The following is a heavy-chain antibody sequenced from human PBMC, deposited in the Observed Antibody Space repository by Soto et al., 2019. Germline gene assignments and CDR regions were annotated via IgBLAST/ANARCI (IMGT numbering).Heavy chain of an antibody. CDR3: ARGLHTAPRVPQFDY. D-gene: IGHD5-18*01. CDR2: TYYRSKWYN. J-gene: IGHJ4*02. CDR1: GDSVSSNSAA. V-gene: IGHV6-1*01. Sequence: SQTLSLTCAISGDSVSSNSAAWNWIRQSPSRGLEWLGRTYYRSKWYNEYAVSVKSRITINPDTSKNQFSLQLNSVTPEDTAVYYCARGLHTAPRVPQFDYWGQGTLVTVSS.